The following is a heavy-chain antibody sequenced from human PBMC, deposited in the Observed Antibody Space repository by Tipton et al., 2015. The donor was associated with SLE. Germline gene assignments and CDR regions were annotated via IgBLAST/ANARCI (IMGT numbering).Heavy chain of an antibody. J-gene: IGHJ6*03. D-gene: IGHD3-3*01. CDR3: ARVPAYYDFWSGYYYYMDV. Sequence: LRLSCTVSGGSISSYYWSWIRQPPGKGLEWIGYIYYSGSTNYNPSLKSRVTISVDTSKNQFSLKLSSVTAADMAVYYCARVPAYYDFWSGYYYYMDVWGRGTTVAVSS. CDR1: GGSISSYY. V-gene: IGHV4-59*01. CDR2: IYYSGST.